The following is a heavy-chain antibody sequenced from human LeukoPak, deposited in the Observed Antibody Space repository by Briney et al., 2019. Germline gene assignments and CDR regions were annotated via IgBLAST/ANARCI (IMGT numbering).Heavy chain of an antibody. CDR1: GFTFSSYA. CDR2: ISGSGGST. D-gene: IGHD2-15*01. Sequence: GGSLRLSCAASGFTFSSYAMSWVRQAPGKGLEWVSAISGSGGSTCYADSVKGRFTISRDNSKNTLYLQMNSLRAEDTAVYYCAKDNRYCSGGSCYGNDAFDIWGQGTMVTVSS. J-gene: IGHJ3*02. V-gene: IGHV3-23*01. CDR3: AKDNRYCSGGSCYGNDAFDI.